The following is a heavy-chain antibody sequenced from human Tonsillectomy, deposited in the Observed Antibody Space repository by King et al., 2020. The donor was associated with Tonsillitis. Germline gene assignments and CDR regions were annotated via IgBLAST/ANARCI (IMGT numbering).Heavy chain of an antibody. CDR3: AKDLLQCSGGSCYNDFDI. V-gene: IGHV3-23*04. CDR1: GFTFRSYA. CDR2: ISGSGSST. D-gene: IGHD2-15*01. Sequence: VQLVESGGGLVQPGGSLRLSCAVSGFTFRSYAMSWVRQAPGKGLEWVSGISGSGSSTYYADSVKGRFSISRDNSKNTLYVEMNNLSAEDTAVYYCAKDLLQCSGGSCYNDFDIWGQGTMVTVSS. J-gene: IGHJ3*02.